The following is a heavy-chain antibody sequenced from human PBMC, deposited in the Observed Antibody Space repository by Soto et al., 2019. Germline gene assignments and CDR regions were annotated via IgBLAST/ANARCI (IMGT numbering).Heavy chain of an antibody. CDR3: AGLWTY. D-gene: IGHD1-1*01. CDR1: GDSISSSNYF. J-gene: IGHJ4*02. Sequence: QPQLQESGPGLVKPSETLSLTCSVSGDSISSSNYFWGWIRQPPGKGLEYIGNIYYTGSTEYNPSLKSRVTISVDTSKNQFSRKLSSVTAADTAVYYCAGLWTYWGQGTLVTVSS. V-gene: IGHV4-39*01. CDR2: IYYTGST.